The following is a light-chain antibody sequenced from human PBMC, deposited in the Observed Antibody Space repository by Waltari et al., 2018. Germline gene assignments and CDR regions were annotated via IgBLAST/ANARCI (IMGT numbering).Light chain of an antibody. CDR3: GTWDSSLSGAV. Sequence: QSVLTQPPSVSAAPGQRVTISCSGGHSNIGNNYVSWYRQFQGQAPQLLIYEDIGRPSGVPGRVSGSKPGTSSTLDITGLQAGDEADYYCGTWDSSLSGAVFGGGTHLTVL. V-gene: IGLV1-51*02. CDR1: HSNIGNNY. CDR2: EDI. J-gene: IGLJ7*01.